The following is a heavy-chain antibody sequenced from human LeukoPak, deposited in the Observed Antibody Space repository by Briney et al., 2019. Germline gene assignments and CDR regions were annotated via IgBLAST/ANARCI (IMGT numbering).Heavy chain of an antibody. D-gene: IGHD3-10*01. Sequence: GGSLRLSCAASGFTFDDYGMSWVRQAPGKGLEWVSTISGVGGSTYYADSVKGRFTISRDNSKNTLYLQMNSLRAEDTAVYYCAKDTPSGPWGQGTLVTVSS. CDR3: AKDTPSGP. CDR2: ISGVGGST. J-gene: IGHJ5*02. CDR1: GFTFDDYG. V-gene: IGHV3-23*01.